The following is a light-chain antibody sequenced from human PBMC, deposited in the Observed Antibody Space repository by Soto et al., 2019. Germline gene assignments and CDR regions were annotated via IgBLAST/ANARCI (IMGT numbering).Light chain of an antibody. V-gene: IGLV1-44*01. CDR2: TTN. CDR3: AAWDDSLNGPV. Sequence: QSVLTQPPSASVTPRQRVSISCSGSSSNIGNNTVNWYQQFPETAPRLLIYTTNQRPSGVPDRFSGSKSGTSASLAISGLQSEDEADYYCAAWDDSLNGPVFGGGTKLTVL. J-gene: IGLJ3*02. CDR1: SSNIGNNT.